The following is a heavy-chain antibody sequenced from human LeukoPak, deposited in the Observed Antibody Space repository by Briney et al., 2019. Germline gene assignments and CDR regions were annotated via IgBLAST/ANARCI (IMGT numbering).Heavy chain of an antibody. D-gene: IGHD3-3*01. J-gene: IGHJ4*02. V-gene: IGHV3-53*05. CDR1: GFTVSSNY. CDR2: IYSGGNT. CDR3: AKDWPHYDFWSGYIDY. Sequence: GGSLRLSCAASGFTVSSNYMSWVRQAPGKGLEWVSVIYSGGNTYYADSVKGRFTISRDNSKNTLYLQMNSLRAEDTAVYYCAKDWPHYDFWSGYIDYWGQGTLVTVSS.